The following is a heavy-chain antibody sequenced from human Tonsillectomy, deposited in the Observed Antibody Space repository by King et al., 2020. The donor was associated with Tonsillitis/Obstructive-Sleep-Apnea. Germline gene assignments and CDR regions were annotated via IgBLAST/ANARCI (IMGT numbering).Heavy chain of an antibody. CDR3: AKDIGTAVANAEYFQH. D-gene: IGHD6-19*01. CDR1: RFTFDDYA. V-gene: IGHV3-43*02. J-gene: IGHJ1*01. CDR2: ISGDGGST. Sequence: QLVESGGGVVQPGGSLRLSCAASRFTFDDYAMHWVRQAPGKGLEWVSLISGDGGSTYYADSVKGRFTISRDNSKNSLYLQMNSLRTEDTALYYCAKDIGTAVANAEYFQHWGQGTLVTVSS.